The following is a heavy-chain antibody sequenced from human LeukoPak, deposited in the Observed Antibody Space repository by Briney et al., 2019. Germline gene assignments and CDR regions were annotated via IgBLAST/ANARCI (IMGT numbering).Heavy chain of an antibody. CDR1: GGSFSGYY. CDR3: ARGGVLFSSGWYRIDY. V-gene: IGHV4-34*01. CDR2: INHSGST. Sequence: PSETLSLTCAVYGGSFSGYYWSWIRQPPGKGLEWIGEINHSGSTNYNPSLKSRVTISVDTSKNQFSLKLSSVTAADTAVYYCARGGVLFSSGWYRIDYWGQGTLVTVSS. J-gene: IGHJ4*02. D-gene: IGHD6-19*01.